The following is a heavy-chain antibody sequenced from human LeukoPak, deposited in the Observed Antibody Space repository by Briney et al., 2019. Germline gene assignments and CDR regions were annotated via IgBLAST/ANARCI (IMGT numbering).Heavy chain of an antibody. CDR1: SGSISSGNYY. V-gene: IGHV4-39*07. CDR2: IYYTGST. CDR3: ATGIAAAHDAFDI. Sequence: PSETLSLTCTVSSGSISSGNYYWGWIRQPPGKGLEWIGSIYYTGSTYYNPSLKSRVTISVDTSKNQFSLKLSSVTAADTAVYYCATGIAAAHDAFDIWGQGTMVTVSS. J-gene: IGHJ3*02. D-gene: IGHD6-13*01.